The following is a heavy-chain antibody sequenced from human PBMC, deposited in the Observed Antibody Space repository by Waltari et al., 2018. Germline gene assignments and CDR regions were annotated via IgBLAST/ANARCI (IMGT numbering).Heavy chain of an antibody. V-gene: IGHV3-48*03. Sequence: QLVESGGRLVQPGGSLGLSCSASGSSFSGSEINWVWQAPGKGMEVLAYISSGGVNIYYDYSEKCRFSISRDRGRNSMFLQMNSLRVEDKAIYYCCNARRHWPYYYPGMDVWGQGTTVTVSS. CDR2: ISSGGVNI. J-gene: IGHJ6*02. CDR3: CNARRHWPYYYPGMDV. CDR1: GSSFSGSE.